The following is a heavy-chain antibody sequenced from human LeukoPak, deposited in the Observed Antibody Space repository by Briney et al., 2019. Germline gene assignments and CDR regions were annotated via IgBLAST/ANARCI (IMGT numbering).Heavy chain of an antibody. D-gene: IGHD5-24*01. CDR3: ARDRWLRATYYYYYYGMDV. J-gene: IGHJ6*02. V-gene: IGHV3-7*01. CDR2: IKQDGSEK. CDR1: GFTFSSYW. Sequence: GGSLRLSCAASGFTFSSYWMSWVRQAPGKGLEWVANIKQDGSEKYYVDSVKGRFTISRDNDNNSLYLQMNSLRAEDTAVYYCARDRWLRATYYYYYYGMDVWGQGTTVTVSS.